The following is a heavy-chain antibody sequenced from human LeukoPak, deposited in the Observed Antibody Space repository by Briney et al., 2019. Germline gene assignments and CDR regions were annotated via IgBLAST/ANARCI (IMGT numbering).Heavy chain of an antibody. V-gene: IGHV3-30*02. CDR2: IWYGGSNK. D-gene: IGHD1-1*01. J-gene: IGHJ5*02. Sequence: SGGSLRLSCAASGFTFSSYGMHWVRQAPGKGLEWVAVIWYGGSNKYYADSVKGRFTISRDNSKNTLYLQMNSLRAEDTAVYYCAKDRGGQLEQGFWFDPWGQGTLVTVSS. CDR3: AKDRGGQLEQGFWFDP. CDR1: GFTFSSYG.